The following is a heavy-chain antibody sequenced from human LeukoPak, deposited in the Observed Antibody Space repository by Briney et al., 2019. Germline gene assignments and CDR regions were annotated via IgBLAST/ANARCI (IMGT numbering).Heavy chain of an antibody. CDR1: GSTFSRYW. CDR2: IKEDGSEK. J-gene: IGHJ4*02. V-gene: IGHV3-7*01. Sequence: GGSLRLSCAASGSTFSRYWMSWVRQAPGKGPEWVASIKEDGSEKYYVDSVKGRFTISRDNARNSLSLQMNSLRVEDTAVYYCARHDYWGPGTQVTVSS. CDR3: ARHDY.